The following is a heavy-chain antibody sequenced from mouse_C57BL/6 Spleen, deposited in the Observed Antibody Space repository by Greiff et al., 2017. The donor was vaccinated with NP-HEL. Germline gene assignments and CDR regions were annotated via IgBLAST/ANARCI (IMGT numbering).Heavy chain of an antibody. D-gene: IGHD2-1*01. V-gene: IGHV5-6*01. J-gene: IGHJ4*01. CDR2: ISSGGSYT. CDR1: GFTFSSYG. Sequence: VQLKESGGDLVKPGGSLKLSCAASGFTFSSYGMSWVRQTPDKRLEWVATISSGGSYTYYPDSVKGRFTISRDNAKNTLYLQMSSLKSEDTAMYYCARHADGNYYYAMDYWGQGTSVTVSS. CDR3: ARHADGNYYYAMDY.